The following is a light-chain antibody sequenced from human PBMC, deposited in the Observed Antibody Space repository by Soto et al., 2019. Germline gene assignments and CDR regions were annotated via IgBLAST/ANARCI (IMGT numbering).Light chain of an antibody. Sequence: QSALTQPASVSGSPGQSITISCTGTSGDVGSYNLVSWYQQHPGKAPKLMIYEGHKRPSGVSNRFSGSKSGNTASPTISGLQAEDEADYYCCSYAGSSTWVFGGGTKVTVL. CDR1: SGDVGSYNL. J-gene: IGLJ3*02. V-gene: IGLV2-23*01. CDR3: CSYAGSSTWV. CDR2: EGH.